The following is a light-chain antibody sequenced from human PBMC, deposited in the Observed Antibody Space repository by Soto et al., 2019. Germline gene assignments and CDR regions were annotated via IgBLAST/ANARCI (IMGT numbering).Light chain of an antibody. CDR2: GAS. CDR1: QSVSSSY. J-gene: IGKJ5*01. CDR3: QQYDRSPLVT. Sequence: EIVLTQSPGTLSLSPGERATLSCRASQSVSSSYLAWYQQKPGQAPRLLIYGASSRATGIPDRFSGSGSGTDFTLTISRLEPEDFAMYYCQQYDRSPLVTFGQGTRLEIK. V-gene: IGKV3-20*01.